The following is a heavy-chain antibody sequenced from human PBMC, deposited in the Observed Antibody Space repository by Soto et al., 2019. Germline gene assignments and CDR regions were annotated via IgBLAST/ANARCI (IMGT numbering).Heavy chain of an antibody. CDR3: ARYCSGGSCYLDP. CDR1: GGSISSYY. CDR2: MYHSGST. Sequence: LSLTCTVSGGSISSYYWSWIRQPPGKGLEWIGYMYHSGSTNYNPSLKSRVTISVDTSKNQFSLKLSSVTAADTAVYYCARYCSGGSCYLDPWGQGTLVTVSS. D-gene: IGHD2-15*01. J-gene: IGHJ5*02. V-gene: IGHV4-59*01.